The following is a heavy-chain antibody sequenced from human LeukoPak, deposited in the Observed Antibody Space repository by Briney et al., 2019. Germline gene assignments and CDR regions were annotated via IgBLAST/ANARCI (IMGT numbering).Heavy chain of an antibody. Sequence: GGSLRLSCAASGFTFSSYEMNWVRQAPGKGLEWVSYISSSGSSIYYADSVKGRFTISRDNAKNSLYLQMNSLRAEDTAVYYCARDSGSLRGAFDIWGRGTMVTVSS. CDR1: GFTFSSYE. D-gene: IGHD1-26*01. CDR3: ARDSGSLRGAFDI. J-gene: IGHJ3*02. V-gene: IGHV3-48*03. CDR2: ISSSGSSI.